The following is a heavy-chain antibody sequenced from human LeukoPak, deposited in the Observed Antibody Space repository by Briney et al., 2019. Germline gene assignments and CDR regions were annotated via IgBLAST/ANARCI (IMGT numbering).Heavy chain of an antibody. CDR3: TRDHDYGNFDY. CDR1: GYTFTSYA. V-gene: IGHV7-4-1*01. J-gene: IGHJ4*02. CDR2: INTNTGNP. Sequence: ASVKVSCKASGYTFTSYAMNWVRQAPGQGLEWMGWINTNTGNPTYAQGFTGRFVFSLDTSVSTAYLQICSLKAEGTAVYYCTRDHDYGNFDYWGQGTLVTVSS. D-gene: IGHD4-17*01.